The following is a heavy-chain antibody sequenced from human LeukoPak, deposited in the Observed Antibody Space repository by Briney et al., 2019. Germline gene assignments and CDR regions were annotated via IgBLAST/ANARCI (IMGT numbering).Heavy chain of an antibody. D-gene: IGHD6-25*01. CDR2: IWYDGSNK. CDR1: GFTFSSYG. CDR3: AKFSAPSGGSSGWPWVIDN. J-gene: IGHJ4*02. Sequence: GGSLRLSCAASGFTFSSYGMHWVRQAPGKGLEWVAVIWYDGSNKYYADSVKDRFTISRDNSKNTLYLQMNSLRGEDTALYYCAKFSAPSGGSSGWPWVIDNWGQGTLVTVSS. V-gene: IGHV3-33*06.